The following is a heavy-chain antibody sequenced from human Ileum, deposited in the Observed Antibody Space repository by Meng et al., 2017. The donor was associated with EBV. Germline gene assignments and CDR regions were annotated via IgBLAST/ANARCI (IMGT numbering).Heavy chain of an antibody. CDR3: AMGPDYAKTGY. Sequence: HESGPGLSKPSETLALTCSVSGGSISSSNYCWGWIRQPPGKGLEWIQSICYTDYTYYNPSLKSRVTISADKSKNQFSLRLNSLTAADTAVYYCAMGPDYAKTGYWGQGTLVTVSS. D-gene: IGHD4-17*01. CDR2: ICYTDYT. V-gene: IGHV4-39*01. CDR1: GGSISSSNYC. J-gene: IGHJ4*02.